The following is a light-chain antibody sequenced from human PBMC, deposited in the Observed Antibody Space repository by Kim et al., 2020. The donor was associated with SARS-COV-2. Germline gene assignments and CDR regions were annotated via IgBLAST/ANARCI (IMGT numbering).Light chain of an antibody. J-gene: IGLJ3*02. CDR1: SNNVGNEG. V-gene: IGLV10-54*04. CDR2: RNN. Sequence: RRTATLTCTGNSNNVGNEGAAWLQQHQGHPPKLLSYRNNNRPSGISDRFSASRSGNTASLTITGLQPEDEADCYCSTWDNSLSAWVFGGGTQLTVL. CDR3: STWDNSLSAWV.